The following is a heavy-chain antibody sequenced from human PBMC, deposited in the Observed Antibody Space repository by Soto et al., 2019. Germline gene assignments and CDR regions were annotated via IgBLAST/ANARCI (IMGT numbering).Heavy chain of an antibody. CDR1: GYTFTSYG. D-gene: IGHD2-15*01. J-gene: IGHJ3*02. Sequence: ASVKVSCKASGYTFTSYGISWVRQAPGQGLEWMGWISAYNGNTNYAQKLQGRVTMTTDTSTSTAYMELRSLRSDNTAVYYCAIFEGVVGENRIFFDIGGKGKRVPVS. CDR3: AIFEGVVGENRIFFDI. CDR2: ISAYNGNT. V-gene: IGHV1-18*01.